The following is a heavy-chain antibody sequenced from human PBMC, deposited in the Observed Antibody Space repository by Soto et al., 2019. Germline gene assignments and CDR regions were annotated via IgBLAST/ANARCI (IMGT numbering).Heavy chain of an antibody. CDR3: ARTGRTGTTWAPGDFDY. CDR2: IYYSGST. V-gene: IGHV4-31*03. D-gene: IGHD1-1*01. J-gene: IGHJ4*02. CDR1: CGSISSGGYY. Sequence: SETLSLTVTVSCGSISSGGYYWNWIRQHPGKGLEWIGYIYYSGSTYYNPSLKSRVTISVDTSKNQFSLKLSSVTAADTAVYYCARTGRTGTTWAPGDFDYWGQGTLVTVSS.